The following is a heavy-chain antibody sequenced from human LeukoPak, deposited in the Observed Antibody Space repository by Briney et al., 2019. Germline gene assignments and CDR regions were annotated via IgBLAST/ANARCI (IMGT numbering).Heavy chain of an antibody. CDR2: IYYSGST. J-gene: IGHJ4*02. D-gene: IGHD3-9*01. V-gene: IGHV4-61*01. Sequence: SETLSLTCTVSGGSVSSGSYYWSWIRQPPGKGLEWIGYIYYSGSTNHNPSLKSRVTISVDTSKNQFSLKLSSVTAADTAVYYCARYDILTGYYFDYWGQGTLVTVSS. CDR1: GGSVSSGSYY. CDR3: ARYDILTGYYFDY.